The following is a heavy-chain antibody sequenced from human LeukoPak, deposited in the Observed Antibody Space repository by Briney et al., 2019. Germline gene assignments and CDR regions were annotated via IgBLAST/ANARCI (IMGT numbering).Heavy chain of an antibody. CDR3: ASNWNYLRGYGMHV. D-gene: IGHD1-7*01. Sequence: GRSLRLSCTAFGFTFSGNWMSWFRQFPGKGLKWVANIKQDGSEKDYMDSVNGRFTISRDNARNPLYLQMSSLRVEDTAVYYCASNWNYLRGYGMHVWGQGPTVTVSS. CDR1: GFTFSGNW. V-gene: IGHV3-7*01. J-gene: IGHJ6*01. CDR2: IKQDGSEK.